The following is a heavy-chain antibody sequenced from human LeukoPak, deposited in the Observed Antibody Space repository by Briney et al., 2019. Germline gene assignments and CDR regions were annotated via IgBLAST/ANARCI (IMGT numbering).Heavy chain of an antibody. Sequence: SETLSLTCAVSGGSISSYYWSWIRQPPGKGLEWIGYIYYSGSTNYNPSLKSRVTISVDTSKNQFSLKLSSVTAADTAVYYCARKPQTGGYRLGSFNIWGQGTMFT. J-gene: IGHJ3*02. V-gene: IGHV4-59*01. CDR2: IYYSGST. D-gene: IGHD1-14*01. CDR1: GGSISSYY. CDR3: ARKPQTGGYRLGSFNI.